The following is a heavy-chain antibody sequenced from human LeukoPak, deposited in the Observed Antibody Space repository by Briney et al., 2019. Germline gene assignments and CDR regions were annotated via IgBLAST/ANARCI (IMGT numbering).Heavy chain of an antibody. V-gene: IGHV1-18*01. D-gene: IGHD5-18*01. J-gene: IGHJ4*02. CDR1: GYTFTSYG. CDR2: ISAYNGNT. Sequence: GASVKVSCKASGYTFTSYGISWVRQAPGQGLEWMGWISAYNGNTNYAQKLQGRVTMTTDTSTSTAYMELRSLRSDDTAVYYCARDLADTAMVRPLDYWGQGTLVTVSS. CDR3: ARDLADTAMVRPLDY.